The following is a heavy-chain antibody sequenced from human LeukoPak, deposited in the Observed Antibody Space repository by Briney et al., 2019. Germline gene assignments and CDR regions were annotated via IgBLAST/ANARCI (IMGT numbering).Heavy chain of an antibody. D-gene: IGHD3-16*02. V-gene: IGHV1-8*02. CDR2: MNPNSGNT. Sequence: ASVKVSCKASGYTFTSYDINWVRQATGQGLEWMGWMNPNSGNTGYAQKFQGRVTITRNTSISTAYMELSSLRSEDTAVYYCAIARLGELSVLTDIFDYWGQGALVTVSS. CDR1: GYTFTSYD. J-gene: IGHJ4*02. CDR3: AIARLGELSVLTDIFDY.